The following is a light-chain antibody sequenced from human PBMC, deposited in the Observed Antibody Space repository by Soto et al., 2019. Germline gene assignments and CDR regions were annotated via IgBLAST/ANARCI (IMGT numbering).Light chain of an antibody. V-gene: IGKV3-20*01. CDR3: QQYQDWPRT. J-gene: IGKJ1*01. CDR2: GAS. CDR1: QSVSSSY. Sequence: EIVLTQSPGTLSLSPGERATLSCRASQSVSSSYLAWYQQKPGQAPRLLIYGASNRATGIPDRFSGSASGTDFTLTISSLQAEDSAVYYCQQYQDWPRTFGQGTKVEI.